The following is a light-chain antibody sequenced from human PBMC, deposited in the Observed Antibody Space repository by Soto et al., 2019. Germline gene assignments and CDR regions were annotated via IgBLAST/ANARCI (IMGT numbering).Light chain of an antibody. CDR3: QQRSNWPPWT. J-gene: IGKJ1*01. V-gene: IGKV3D-20*02. CDR1: QSVSSSY. Sequence: EIVWTQSPGTLSLSPGERATLSCRAIQSVSSSYLAWYQQKPGQAPRLLIYGASSRATGIPARFSGSGSGTDFTLTISRLGPEDFAVYYCQQRSNWPPWTFGQRTKVDI. CDR2: GAS.